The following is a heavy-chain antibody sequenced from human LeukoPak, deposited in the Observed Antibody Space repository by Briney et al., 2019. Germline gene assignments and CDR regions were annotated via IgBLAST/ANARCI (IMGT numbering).Heavy chain of an antibody. Sequence: SETLSLTCTVSGGSIGSYYWTWIRRPPGKGLEWIGYIYYSGSTNYNPSLKSRVTISVDTSKKQFSLNLSSVTAADTAVYYCARWVTASSIDYWGQGTLVTVSS. J-gene: IGHJ4*02. D-gene: IGHD6-6*01. V-gene: IGHV4-59*08. CDR1: GGSIGSYY. CDR3: ARWVTASSIDY. CDR2: IYYSGST.